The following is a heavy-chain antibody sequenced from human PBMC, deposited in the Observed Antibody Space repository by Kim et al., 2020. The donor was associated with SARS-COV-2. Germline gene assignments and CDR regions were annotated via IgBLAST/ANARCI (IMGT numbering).Heavy chain of an antibody. CDR2: ISCDGSNK. V-gene: IGHV3-30*03. J-gene: IGHJ5*01. Sequence: GGSLRLSCAASGFTFSSYCMRWIRQAPGKGLEWVADISCDGSNKYYADSVKGRFTISRDNAKNTLYLQMNSLRAEDTAVYYCATGSYGGNSSNWFDSWGQGTLVTVSS. D-gene: IGHD4-17*01. CDR1: GFTFSSYC. CDR3: ATGSYGGNSSNWFDS.